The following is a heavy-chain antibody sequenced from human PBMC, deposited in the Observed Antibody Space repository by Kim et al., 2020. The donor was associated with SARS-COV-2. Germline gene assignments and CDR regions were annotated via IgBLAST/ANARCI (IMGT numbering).Heavy chain of an antibody. CDR1: GFSFSRFY. J-gene: IGHJ4*02. CDR3: AKGGALMLFAYV. CDR2: ITSGGGTI. Sequence: GGSLRLSCEASGFSFSRFYMTWIRQAPGKGLEWISYITSGGGTIYYADSVKGRFTISRDNADNFLYLQMSDLRAEDTAIYYCAKGGALMLFAYVWGQGTMVCV. V-gene: IGHV3-11*01. D-gene: IGHD1-26*01.